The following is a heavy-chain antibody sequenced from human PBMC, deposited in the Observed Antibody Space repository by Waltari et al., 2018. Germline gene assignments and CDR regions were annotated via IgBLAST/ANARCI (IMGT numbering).Heavy chain of an antibody. CDR1: GGSISTNYN. CDR2: MQYRGST. Sequence: HLQLQESGPGLVKPSEPLSLTCTVSGGSISTNYNWGWIRQPPGKGLEWMGNMQYRGSTFYNPSLESRVTISLDTWKNQFSLRLSSVGAADTAVYFCGRIAFGDEGGYFQYWGQGTLVAVSS. J-gene: IGHJ1*01. V-gene: IGHV4-39*01. D-gene: IGHD4-17*01. CDR3: GRIAFGDEGGYFQY.